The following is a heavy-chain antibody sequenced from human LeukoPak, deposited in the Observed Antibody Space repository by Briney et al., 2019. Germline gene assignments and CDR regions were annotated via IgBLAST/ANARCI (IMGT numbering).Heavy chain of an antibody. CDR2: IFPMFGTA. D-gene: IGHD1-26*01. CDR1: GGTFSSYA. CDR3: ARDSSGSYLFNWLDP. J-gene: IGHJ5*02. V-gene: IGHV1-69*13. Sequence: SVKVSCKASGGTFSSYATSWVRQAPGQGRVWMGGIFPMFGTAKYAQKYQSRDTITADESTRTAYMELSSLRSEDTAVYYCARDSSGSYLFNWLDPWGQGTLVTVSS.